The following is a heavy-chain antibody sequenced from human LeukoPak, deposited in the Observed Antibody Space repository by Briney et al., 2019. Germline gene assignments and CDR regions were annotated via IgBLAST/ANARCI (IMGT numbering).Heavy chain of an antibody. CDR3: ARTTEGYCSSTSCYDFSYSYYMDV. V-gene: IGHV4-59*01. Sequence: SETLSLTCAVYGGSFSSYYWSWIRQPPGKGLVWIGYIYYSGSTHYNPSLKSRVTISVDTSKNQFSLKLSSVTAADTAVYYCARTTEGYCSSTSCYDFSYSYYMDVWGKGTTVTISS. CDR2: IYYSGST. J-gene: IGHJ6*03. D-gene: IGHD2-2*01. CDR1: GGSFSSYY.